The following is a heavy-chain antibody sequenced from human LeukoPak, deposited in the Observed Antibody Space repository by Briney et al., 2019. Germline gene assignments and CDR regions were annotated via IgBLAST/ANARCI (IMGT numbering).Heavy chain of an antibody. CDR3: AGTIAVGY. CDR1: GFTFSSYW. V-gene: IGHV3-7*01. D-gene: IGHD6-19*01. CDR2: IKEDGSEK. Sequence: GGSLRLSRVASGFTFSSYWMTWVRQAPGKGLEWVANIKEDGSEKHYVDSVKGRFTISRDNAKNSLYLQMNTLRVEDTAMYYCAGTIAVGYWGQGTLVTVSS. J-gene: IGHJ4*02.